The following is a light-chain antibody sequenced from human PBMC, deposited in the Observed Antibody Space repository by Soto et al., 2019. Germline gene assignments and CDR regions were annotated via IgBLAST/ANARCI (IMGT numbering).Light chain of an antibody. CDR3: SSYTSTSTLYV. Sequence: QSALTQPASVSGSPGQSITISCTGTSSDIGGYNYVSWYQQLPGKVTKLIIYDVSNRPSGVSDRFSGSKSGNAASLTISGLQAEDEADYSCSSYTSTSTLYVFGTGTKLTVL. CDR2: DVS. V-gene: IGLV2-14*03. CDR1: SSDIGGYNY. J-gene: IGLJ1*01.